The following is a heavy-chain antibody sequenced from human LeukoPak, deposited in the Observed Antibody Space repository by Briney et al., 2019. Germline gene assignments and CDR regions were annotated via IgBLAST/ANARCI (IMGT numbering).Heavy chain of an antibody. D-gene: IGHD3-3*01. J-gene: IGHJ6*03. Sequence: KAGGSLRLSCAASGFTFSGYTMNWVRQAPGKGLEWVSSISSSSSYIYYADSVKGRFTISRDNAKKSLYLRMNSLRAEDTAVYYCAKTGRDGVVINYYMDVWGKGTTVTVSS. V-gene: IGHV3-21*01. CDR3: AKTGRDGVVINYYMDV. CDR2: ISSSSSYI. CDR1: GFTFSGYT.